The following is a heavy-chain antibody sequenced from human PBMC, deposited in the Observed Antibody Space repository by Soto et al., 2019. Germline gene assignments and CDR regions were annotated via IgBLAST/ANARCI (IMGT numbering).Heavy chain of an antibody. CDR1: GGSISSYY. J-gene: IGHJ6*02. Sequence: SETLSLTCTVSGGSISSYYWSWIRQPPGEGLEWIGYIYYSGSTNYNPSLKSRVTISVDTSKNQSSLKLSSVTAADTAVYYCARGSHYDFWSGYKIYYYYGMDVWGQGTTVTVSS. CDR2: IYYSGST. CDR3: ARGSHYDFWSGYKIYYYYGMDV. V-gene: IGHV4-59*01. D-gene: IGHD3-3*01.